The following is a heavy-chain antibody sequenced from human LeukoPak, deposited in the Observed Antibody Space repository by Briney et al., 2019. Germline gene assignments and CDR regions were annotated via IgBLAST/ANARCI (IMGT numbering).Heavy chain of an antibody. CDR3: ASLLGTVTIFDN. CDR1: GFTFTDCY. J-gene: IGHJ4*02. Sequence: GGPLRLSCEASGFTFTDCYMSWVRQAPGKGLEWVATIKYDGTVVNVVDSVKGRFTISRDNAKHSLFLQMNSLRAEDTAVYYCASLLGTVTIFDNWGQGTLVTVSS. CDR2: IKYDGTVV. D-gene: IGHD3-16*01. V-gene: IGHV3-7*01.